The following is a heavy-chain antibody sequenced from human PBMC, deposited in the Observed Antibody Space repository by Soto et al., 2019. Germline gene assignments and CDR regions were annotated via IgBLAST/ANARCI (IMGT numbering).Heavy chain of an antibody. CDR1: GFTFTSSA. J-gene: IGHJ3*02. CDR3: AALYNWNDGADFDI. CDR2: IVVGSGNT. Sequence: ASVKVSCNASGFTFTSSAVQWVRQARGQRLEWIGWIVVGSGNTNYAQKFQERVTITRDMSTSTAYMELSSLRSEDTAVYYCAALYNWNDGADFDIWGQGTMVTVSS. D-gene: IGHD1-20*01. V-gene: IGHV1-58*01.